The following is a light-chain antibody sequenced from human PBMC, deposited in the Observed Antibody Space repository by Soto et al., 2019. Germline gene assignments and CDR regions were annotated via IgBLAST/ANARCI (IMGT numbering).Light chain of an antibody. CDR3: QQRTTWPLT. Sequence: EIVLTQSPATLSLSPGERATLSCRASQSVSSYLAWYQQKPGQAPRLLIYDASSRATGIPARFTGSGSGTDFTLTITSLEPEDFAVYYGQQRTTWPLTFGGGTKVEIK. CDR1: QSVSSY. CDR2: DAS. J-gene: IGKJ4*01. V-gene: IGKV3-11*01.